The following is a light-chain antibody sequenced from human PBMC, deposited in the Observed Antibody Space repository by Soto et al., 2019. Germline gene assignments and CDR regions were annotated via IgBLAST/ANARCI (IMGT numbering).Light chain of an antibody. J-gene: IGLJ2*01. CDR2: RNN. Sequence: QSVLTQPPSASGTPGQRVTISCSGSSSNIGSNYVYWYQQLPGTAPKLLIYRNNQRPSGVPDRFSGSKSGTSASLAISGLRSEDEADYYCAAWDDGRDVVFGGGTKLTVL. CDR3: AAWDDGRDVV. V-gene: IGLV1-47*01. CDR1: SSNIGSNY.